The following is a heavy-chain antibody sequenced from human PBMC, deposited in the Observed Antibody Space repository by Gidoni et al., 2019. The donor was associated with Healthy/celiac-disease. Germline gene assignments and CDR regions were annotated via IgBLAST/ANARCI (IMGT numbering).Heavy chain of an antibody. Sequence: EVQLVESGGGLVKPGGSLRLSCADSGFPFSSYSMNWVRQAPGKGLEWVSSISISSSYIYYADSVKGRFTITRDNAKNSLYLQMNSLRAEDTAVYYCARDGLGDYHRYYYYGMDVWGQGTTVTVSS. CDR2: ISISSSYI. V-gene: IGHV3-21*01. CDR3: ARDGLGDYHRYYYYGMDV. J-gene: IGHJ6*02. D-gene: IGHD4-17*01. CDR1: GFPFSSYS.